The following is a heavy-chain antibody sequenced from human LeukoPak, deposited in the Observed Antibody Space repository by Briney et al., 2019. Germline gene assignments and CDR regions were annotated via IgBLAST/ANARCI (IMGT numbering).Heavy chain of an antibody. Sequence: ASVKVSRKASGYTFTGYYMHWVRQAPGQGVEGMGWVNPNRCGTKHAPKFQGRGTMTRDTSISRAYMELSRLISDDTALYYCAREYSGRYSLDYWGQGTLVTVSS. CDR3: AREYSGRYSLDY. CDR1: GYTFTGYY. CDR2: VNPNRCGT. J-gene: IGHJ4*02. D-gene: IGHD1-26*01. V-gene: IGHV1-2*02.